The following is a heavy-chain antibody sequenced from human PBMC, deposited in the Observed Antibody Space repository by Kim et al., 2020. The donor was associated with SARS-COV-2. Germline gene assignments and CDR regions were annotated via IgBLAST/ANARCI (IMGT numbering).Heavy chain of an antibody. CDR1: GFTFSSYG. Sequence: GGSLRLSCAASGFTFSSYGMHWVRQAPGKGLEWVAVIWYDGSNKYYADSVKGRFTISRDNSKNTLYLQMNSLRAEDTAVYYCARGKRGYYGSGSLPFLDYWGQGTLVTVSS. D-gene: IGHD3-10*01. CDR3: ARGKRGYYGSGSLPFLDY. J-gene: IGHJ4*02. CDR2: IWYDGSNK. V-gene: IGHV3-33*01.